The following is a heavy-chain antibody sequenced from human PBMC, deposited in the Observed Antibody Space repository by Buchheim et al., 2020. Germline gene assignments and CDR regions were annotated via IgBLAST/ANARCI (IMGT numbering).Heavy chain of an antibody. CDR1: GFSFSSYA. J-gene: IGHJ5*02. CDR3: AKGYFYLGP. CDR2: ISSSADNT. Sequence: EVQLLESGGGLVQPGGSLGLSCAGSGFSFSSYAMTWVRQAPGKGLEWVSGISSSADNTDYADSVKGRFTISRDNSKNTLYPHMSSLRAEDTAIYYCAKGYFYLGPWGQGTL. V-gene: IGHV3-23*01. D-gene: IGHD3-10*01.